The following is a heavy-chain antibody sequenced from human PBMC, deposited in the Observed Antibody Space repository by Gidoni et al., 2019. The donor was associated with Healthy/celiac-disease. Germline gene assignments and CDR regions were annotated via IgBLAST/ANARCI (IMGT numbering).Heavy chain of an antibody. CDR1: GFTFSSYG. D-gene: IGHD4-17*01. Sequence: QVQLVESGGGVVQPGRSLRLSCEASGFTFSSYGMHWVRQAPGKGLEWVAVISYDGSNKYYADSVKGRFTISRDNSKNTLYLQMNSLRAEDTAVYYCATIQTTGAFDIWGQGTMVTVSS. CDR2: ISYDGSNK. V-gene: IGHV3-30*03. CDR3: ATIQTTGAFDI. J-gene: IGHJ3*02.